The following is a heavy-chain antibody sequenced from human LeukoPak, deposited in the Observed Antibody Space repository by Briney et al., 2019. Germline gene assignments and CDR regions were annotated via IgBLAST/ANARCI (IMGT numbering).Heavy chain of an antibody. CDR3: ARGPLGARWSLDY. Sequence: GGSLRLSCAASGFTFSSYAMTWVRQAPGKGLEWVSSIRGSGDSSYYADSVKGRFTISRDNSKSTLFLQMNSLRVEDTAVYYCARGPLGARWSLDYWGQGTLVTVSS. D-gene: IGHD2-21*01. CDR1: GFTFSSYA. CDR2: IRGSGDSS. J-gene: IGHJ4*02. V-gene: IGHV3-23*01.